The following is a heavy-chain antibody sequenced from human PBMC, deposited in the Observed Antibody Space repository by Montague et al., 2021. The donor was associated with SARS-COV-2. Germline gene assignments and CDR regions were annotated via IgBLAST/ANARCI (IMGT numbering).Heavy chain of an antibody. Sequence: SLRLSCAASGFTFSSYSMNRVRQAPGKGLEWVSSISSSSSYIYYADSVKGRFTISRDNAKNSLYLQMNSLRAEDTAVYYCARDQQLVLGYYYGMDVWGQGTTVTVSS. CDR1: GFTFSSYS. D-gene: IGHD6-13*01. V-gene: IGHV3-21*01. CDR3: ARDQQLVLGYYYGMDV. CDR2: ISSSSSYI. J-gene: IGHJ6*02.